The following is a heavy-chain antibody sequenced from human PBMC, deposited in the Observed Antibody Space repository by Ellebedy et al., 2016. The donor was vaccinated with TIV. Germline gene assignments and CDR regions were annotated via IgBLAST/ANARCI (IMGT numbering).Heavy chain of an antibody. D-gene: IGHD1/OR15-1a*01. CDR2: IKSNVPGATT. V-gene: IGHV3-15*07. Sequence: GESLKISCAASGFTFANAWMNWVRQAPGKGLEWVGRIKSNVPGATTDYAAPVKGRFTISRDDSQNTLYLQMSSLKTEDTAVYYCLTELPGWEHYGDLYWGQGTLVTVSS. CDR3: LTELPGWEHYGDLY. CDR1: GFTFANAW. J-gene: IGHJ4*02.